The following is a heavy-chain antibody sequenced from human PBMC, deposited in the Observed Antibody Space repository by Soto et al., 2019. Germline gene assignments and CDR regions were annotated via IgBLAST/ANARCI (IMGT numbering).Heavy chain of an antibody. J-gene: IGHJ4*02. V-gene: IGHV1-2*04. CDR3: AGDGGGYSYGIMYY. CDR2: INPNSGGT. D-gene: IGHD5-18*01. CDR1: GYTFTGYY. Sequence: ASVKVSCKASGYTFTGYYMHWVRQAPGQGLEWMGWINPNSGGTNYAQKFQGWVTMTRDTSISTAYMELSRLRSDDTAVYYCAGDGGGYSYGIMYYWGQGTLVTVSS.